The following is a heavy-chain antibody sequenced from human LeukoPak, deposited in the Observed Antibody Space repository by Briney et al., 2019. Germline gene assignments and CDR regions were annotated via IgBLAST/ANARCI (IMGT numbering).Heavy chain of an antibody. CDR2: ISAYNGNT. D-gene: IGHD4-17*01. CDR1: GYTFTSYG. Sequence: ASVKVSCKASGYTFTSYGISWVRQAPGQGLEGMGWISAYNGNTNYAQKLQGRVTMTTDTSTSTAYMELRSLRSDDTAVYYCARTELGYGDILEDAFDIWGQGAMVTVSS. J-gene: IGHJ3*02. CDR3: ARTELGYGDILEDAFDI. V-gene: IGHV1-18*01.